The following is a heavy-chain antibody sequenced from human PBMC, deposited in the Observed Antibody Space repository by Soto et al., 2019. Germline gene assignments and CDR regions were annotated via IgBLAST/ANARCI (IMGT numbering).Heavy chain of an antibody. CDR2: IWYDGSNK. CDR3: VRDVGPLGYCSNAVCYTPRSSLDQ. J-gene: IGHJ4*02. Sequence: GGSLRLSCAASGFTFRSYGMHWVRQAPGKGLEWVAVIWYDGSNKYYADSVKGRFTISRDNSNNTLYLQMNSLRGEDTAVYYCVRDVGPLGYCSNAVCYTPRSSLDQWGQGTVVTVSS. V-gene: IGHV3-33*01. CDR1: GFTFRSYG. D-gene: IGHD2-8*01.